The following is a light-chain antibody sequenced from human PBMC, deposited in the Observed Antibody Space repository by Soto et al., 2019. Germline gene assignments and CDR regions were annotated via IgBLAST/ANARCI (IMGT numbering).Light chain of an antibody. CDR1: SSNVGSYNL. J-gene: IGLJ1*01. Sequence: QSALTQPASVSGSPGQSITISCTETSSNVGSYNLVSWYQQHPGKAPKLMIYEDSKRPSGVSNRFSGSKSGNTASLTISGLQPEDEADYYCCSYAGSSTYYVFGTGTKLTVL. CDR2: EDS. CDR3: CSYAGSSTYYV. V-gene: IGLV2-23*01.